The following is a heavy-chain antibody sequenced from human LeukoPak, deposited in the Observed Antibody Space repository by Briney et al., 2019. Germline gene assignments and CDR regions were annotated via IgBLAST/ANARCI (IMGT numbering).Heavy chain of an antibody. J-gene: IGHJ4*02. D-gene: IGHD6-13*01. CDR3: ARAAYSSSWYWDY. CDR2: ISETSTYI. CDR1: GFTFSSYS. Sequence: GGSLRLSCGASGFTFSSYSMIWVRQAPGKGLEWVASISETSTYIFYADSLKGRLTISRDNAKNSLYLQMNSLRAEDTAVYYCARAAYSSSWYWDYWGQGSLVTVSS. V-gene: IGHV3-21*01.